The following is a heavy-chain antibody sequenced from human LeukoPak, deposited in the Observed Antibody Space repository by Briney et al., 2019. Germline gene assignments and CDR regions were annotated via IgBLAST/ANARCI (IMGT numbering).Heavy chain of an antibody. CDR1: GFTFSSYA. CDR2: ISGSGGST. D-gene: IGHD3-10*01. CDR3: AKDRRYGSGTLDY. J-gene: IGHJ4*02. Sequence: PGGSLRLSCAASGFTFSSYAMSWVRQAPGKGLEWVSAISGSGGSTYYADSVKGRFTISRDKSKNTLYLQMNSLRAEDTAVYYCAKDRRYGSGTLDYWGQGTLVTVSS. V-gene: IGHV3-23*01.